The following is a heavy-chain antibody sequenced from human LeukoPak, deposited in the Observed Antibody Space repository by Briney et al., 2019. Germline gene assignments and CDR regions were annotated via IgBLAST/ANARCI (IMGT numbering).Heavy chain of an antibody. V-gene: IGHV3-23*01. J-gene: IGHJ4*02. Sequence: PGGSLRLSCAASGFAFSNYGASWVRQAPGRGLEWVSSISVSGGDTYYADSVKGRFTVSRDNSKNTLYLQMNSLRADDTAVYYCAIKQFYFENWGQGTLATVSS. CDR2: ISVSGGDT. CDR1: GFAFSNYG. D-gene: IGHD4-11*01. CDR3: AIKQFYFEN.